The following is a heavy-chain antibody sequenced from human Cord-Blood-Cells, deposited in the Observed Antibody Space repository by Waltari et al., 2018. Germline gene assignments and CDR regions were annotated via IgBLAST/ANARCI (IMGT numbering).Heavy chain of an antibody. V-gene: IGHV1-69*06. CDR3: ARDGGDIVVVPAAMAYYYYGMDV. CDR1: GGTFSSYA. Sequence: QVQLVQSGAEVQKPGSSVKVSCKASGGTFSSYAIRWVRQAPGHGLEWMGGIIPIFGTANYAQKFQGRVTITADKSTSTAYMELSSLRSEDTAVYYCARDGGDIVVVPAAMAYYYYGMDVWGQGTTVTVSS. J-gene: IGHJ6*02. D-gene: IGHD2-2*01. CDR2: IIPIFGTA.